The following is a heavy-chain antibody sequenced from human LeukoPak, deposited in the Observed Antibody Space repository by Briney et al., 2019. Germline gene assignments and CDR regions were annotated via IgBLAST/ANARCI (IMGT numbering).Heavy chain of an antibody. J-gene: IGHJ5*02. CDR3: ARDPSSGWYLKGWFDP. Sequence: VASVKVSCKASGGTFSSYAISWVRQAPGKGLEWVSSISSSSNYIYYADSVKGRFTISRDNAKDSLYLQMNSLRAEDTAVYYCARDPSSGWYLKGWFDPWGQGTLVTVSS. V-gene: IGHV3-21*01. CDR2: ISSSSNYI. D-gene: IGHD6-19*01. CDR1: GGTFSSYA.